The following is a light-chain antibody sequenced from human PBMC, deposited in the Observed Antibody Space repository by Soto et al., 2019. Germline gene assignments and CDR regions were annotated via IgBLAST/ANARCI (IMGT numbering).Light chain of an antibody. Sequence: QLVLTQSSSASASLGSSVKLTCTLSSGHSSYIIAWHQQQPGKAPRYLMKLEGSGSYNKGSGVPDRFSGSSSGADRCLTISNLQSEDEADYYCETWDTTTRVFGGGTKLTVL. CDR3: ETWDTTTRV. J-gene: IGLJ2*01. V-gene: IGLV4-60*03. CDR1: SGHSSYI. CDR2: LEGSGSY.